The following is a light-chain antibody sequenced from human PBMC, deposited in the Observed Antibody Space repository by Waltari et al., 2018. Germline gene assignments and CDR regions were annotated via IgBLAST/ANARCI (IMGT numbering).Light chain of an antibody. J-gene: IGKJ5*01. Sequence: AIQLTQSPSSLSASVGDRVTITCRASQDIRTALAGYQQKSGEAPKLLIYDASTLGSGVPSRFSGSGTGTDFTLTISRLQPEDFSTYHCQQFHNYPPTFGQGTRLEIK. V-gene: IGKV1D-13*01. CDR2: DAS. CDR3: QQFHNYPPT. CDR1: QDIRTA.